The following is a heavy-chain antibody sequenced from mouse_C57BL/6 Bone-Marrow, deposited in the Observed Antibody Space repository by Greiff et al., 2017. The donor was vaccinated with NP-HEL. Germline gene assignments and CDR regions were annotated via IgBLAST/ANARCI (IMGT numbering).Heavy chain of an antibody. Sequence: VQLQQSGAELVKPGASVKISCKASGYAFSSYWMNWVKQRPGKGLEWIGQIYPGDGDTNYNGKFKGKATLTADESSSTAYMQLSSLTSEDSAVYFCARLGTTVVATHYFDYWGQGTTLTVSS. CDR2: IYPGDGDT. CDR3: ARLGTTVVATHYFDY. J-gene: IGHJ2*01. CDR1: GYAFSSYW. D-gene: IGHD1-1*01. V-gene: IGHV1-80*01.